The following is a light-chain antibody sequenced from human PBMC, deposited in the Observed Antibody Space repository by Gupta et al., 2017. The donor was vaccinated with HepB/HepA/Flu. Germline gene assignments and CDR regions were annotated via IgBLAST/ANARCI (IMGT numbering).Light chain of an antibody. J-gene: IGKJ3*01. V-gene: IGKV1-5*03. Sequence: DLQMTQSPSTLSASVGDRVTITCRASQSISSWLAWYQQKPGKAPKLLIYKASSLESGVPSRLSGMGSGTEFTLTISILQPDDFATYYGQQYNSYSTVRFTFGPGTRVDIK. CDR1: QSISSW. CDR2: KAS. CDR3: QQYNSYSTVRFT.